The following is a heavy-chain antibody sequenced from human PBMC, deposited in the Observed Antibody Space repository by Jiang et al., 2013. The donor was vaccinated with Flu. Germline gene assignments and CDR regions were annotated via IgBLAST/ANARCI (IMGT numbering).Heavy chain of an antibody. CDR1: GFTFSHAW. CDR2: IKSKIYGGTT. J-gene: IGHJ4*02. V-gene: IGHV3-15*01. CDR3: ATSVSTPGAFDY. Sequence: QLVESGGGLVKPGGSLRLSCAASGFTFSHAWMNWVRQAPGKGLEWVGRIKSKIYGGTTDYAALVKGRFTVSRDDSKNTLFLQMNSLQTEDTAVYYCATSVSTPGAFDYWGQGALVTVSS. D-gene: IGHD1-1*01.